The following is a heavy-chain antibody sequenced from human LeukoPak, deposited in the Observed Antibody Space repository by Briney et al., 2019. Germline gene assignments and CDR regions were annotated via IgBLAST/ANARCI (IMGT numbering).Heavy chain of an antibody. CDR1: GFTFSSHS. CDR2: ISSSSSTI. V-gene: IGHV3-48*01. D-gene: IGHD3-22*01. Sequence: GGSLRLSCAASGFTFSSHSMNWVRQAPGKGLEWVTYISSSSSTIYYADSVKGRFTISRDNAKNSLYLQMNSLRAEDTAVYYCARGAYYYEDWGQGTLVTVSS. CDR3: ARGAYYYED. J-gene: IGHJ4*02.